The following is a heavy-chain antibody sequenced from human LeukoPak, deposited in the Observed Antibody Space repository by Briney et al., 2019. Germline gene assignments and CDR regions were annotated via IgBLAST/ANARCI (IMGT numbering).Heavy chain of an antibody. Sequence: SETLSLTCTVSDTSINTYYWSWIRQPAGKGLEWIGHIYATGTTNYNPSLNSRVTMSIDTSKNQFSLNLRSVTAADTAVYYCAREGITPSWGQGTLVTVSS. CDR1: DTSINTYY. D-gene: IGHD3-3*01. CDR2: IYATGTT. CDR3: AREGITPS. J-gene: IGHJ5*02. V-gene: IGHV4-4*07.